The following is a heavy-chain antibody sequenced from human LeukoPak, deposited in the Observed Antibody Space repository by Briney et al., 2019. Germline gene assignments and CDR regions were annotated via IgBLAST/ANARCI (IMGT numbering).Heavy chain of an antibody. V-gene: IGHV1-46*01. Sequence: GASVKVSCKASGNTFTGYYMHWVRQAPGQGLEWMGIINPSGGSTSYAQKFQGRVTMTRDTSTSTVYMELSSLRSEDTAVYYCARDFGTSAELFQHWGQGTLVTVSS. CDR3: ARDFGTSAELFQH. CDR2: INPSGGST. CDR1: GNTFTGYY. D-gene: IGHD2-2*01. J-gene: IGHJ1*01.